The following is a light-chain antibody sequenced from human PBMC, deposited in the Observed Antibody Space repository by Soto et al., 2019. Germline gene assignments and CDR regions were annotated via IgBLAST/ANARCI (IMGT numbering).Light chain of an antibody. J-gene: IGKJ5*01. Sequence: DNQMTQSPSSLSASVRDRVTITCQASQDVSNYLNWYQQKLGKAPKLLIYDASNLETGVPSRFSGSGSGTYFSFTISSLQPEDFATYYCQQYSNLITFGQGTRLEI. CDR1: QDVSNY. V-gene: IGKV1-33*01. CDR2: DAS. CDR3: QQYSNLIT.